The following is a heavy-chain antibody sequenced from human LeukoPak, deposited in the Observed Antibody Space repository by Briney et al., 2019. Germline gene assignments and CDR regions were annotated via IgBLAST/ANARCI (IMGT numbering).Heavy chain of an antibody. D-gene: IGHD2-2*01. Sequence: SVKVSCKASGGTFSSYAISWVRQAPGQGLEWMGGIIPIFGTANYAQKFQGRVTITADESTSTAYMELSSLRSEDTAVYYRARGSQRLGVPAAMYGMDVWGKGTTVTVSS. CDR1: GGTFSSYA. J-gene: IGHJ6*04. V-gene: IGHV1-69*01. CDR2: IIPIFGTA. CDR3: ARGSQRLGVPAAMYGMDV.